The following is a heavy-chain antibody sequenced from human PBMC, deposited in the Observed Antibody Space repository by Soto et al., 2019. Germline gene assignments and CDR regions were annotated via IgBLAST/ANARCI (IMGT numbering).Heavy chain of an antibody. CDR1: GGTFSSYA. J-gene: IGHJ4*02. V-gene: IGHV1-69*13. CDR2: IIPIFGTA. CDR3: ARENYDILTGSY. D-gene: IGHD3-9*01. Sequence: GASVKVSCKASGGTFSSYAISWVRQAPGQGLEWMGGIIPIFGTANYAQKFQGRVTITADESTSTAYMELSSLRSEDTAVYYCARENYDILTGSYWGQGTLVTVSS.